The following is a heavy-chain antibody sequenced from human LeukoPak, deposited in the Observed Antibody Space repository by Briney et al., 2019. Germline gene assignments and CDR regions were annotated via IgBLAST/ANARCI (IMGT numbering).Heavy chain of an antibody. D-gene: IGHD5-24*01. J-gene: IGHJ4*02. CDR3: ARGEMATISQ. CDR1: GSSITSYY. CDR2: IYYSGST. Sequence: SETLSLTCSVSGSSITSYYWSWIRQPSGEELEWIGYIYYSGSTNYNPSLKSRVTISLDTSNNQFSLKLRSVTAADTAVYYCARGEMATISQWGQGTLVTVSS. V-gene: IGHV4-59*01.